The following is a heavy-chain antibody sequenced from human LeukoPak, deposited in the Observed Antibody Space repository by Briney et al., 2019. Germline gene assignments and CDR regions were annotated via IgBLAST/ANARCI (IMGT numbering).Heavy chain of an antibody. J-gene: IGHJ5*02. Sequence: GASLSSSCAASDFTFSCDVMHWVRHARGKGLGWVAVISYHGSNKYYADSVKAPFKSSRDNSKNNLYLQMNGRGAEDRAVYCFSMMEQLVPANSCVPWGEGTLVTVSS. D-gene: IGHD6-13*01. CDR1: DFTFSCDV. CDR3: SMMEQLVPANSCVP. V-gene: IGHV3-30*03. CDR2: ISYHGSNK.